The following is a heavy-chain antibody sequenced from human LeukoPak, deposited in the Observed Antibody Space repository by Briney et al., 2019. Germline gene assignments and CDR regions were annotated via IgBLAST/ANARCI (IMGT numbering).Heavy chain of an antibody. J-gene: IGHJ6*03. CDR1: GFTVSSNY. D-gene: IGHD1-26*01. Sequence: GGSLRLSCAASGFTVSSNYMSWVRQAPGKGLEWVSVIYSGGSTYYADSVKGRFTISRDNSKNTLYLQMNSLRAEDTAVYYRARGYRGSYYPSGYYYYYMDVWGKGTTVTISS. V-gene: IGHV3-66*01. CDR2: IYSGGST. CDR3: ARGYRGSYYPSGYYYYYMDV.